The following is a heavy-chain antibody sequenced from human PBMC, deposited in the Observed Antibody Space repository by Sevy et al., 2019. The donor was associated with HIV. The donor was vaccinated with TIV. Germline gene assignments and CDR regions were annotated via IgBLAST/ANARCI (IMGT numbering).Heavy chain of an antibody. CDR3: AADGVTTVVTPGVY. CDR1: GFIFRSFA. J-gene: IGHJ4*02. V-gene: IGHV3-23*01. D-gene: IGHD4-17*01. Sequence: GGSLRLSCAASGFIFRSFAMSWVRQAPGKGLEWVSSISGSGGNTYYADSVKGRFTISRDNSKNTLYLQVNSLRAEHTAVYFCAADGVTTVVTPGVYWGQGTLVTVSS. CDR2: ISGSGGNT.